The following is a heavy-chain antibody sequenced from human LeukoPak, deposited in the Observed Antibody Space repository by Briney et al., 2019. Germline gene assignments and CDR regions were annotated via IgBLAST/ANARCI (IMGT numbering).Heavy chain of an antibody. CDR1: GGSISNYY. CDR3: ARRLGRKFGERFYYYHYMDV. CDR2: IYSTGST. Sequence: SETLSLTCTISGGSISNYYWSWIRQPAGKGLEWIGRIYSTGSTNYNPSLKSRVTLSVDTSKNQFSLELSSVTAADTAVYYCARRLGRKFGERFYYYHYMDVWGKGTTVTISS. D-gene: IGHD3-10*01. J-gene: IGHJ6*03. V-gene: IGHV4-4*07.